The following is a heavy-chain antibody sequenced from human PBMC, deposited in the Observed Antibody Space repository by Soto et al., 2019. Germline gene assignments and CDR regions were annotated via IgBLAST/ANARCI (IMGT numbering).Heavy chain of an antibody. Sequence: ASVKVSCKASGGTFSSYAISWVRQAPGQGLEWMGGIIPIFGTANYAQKFQGRVTITADESTSTAYMELSSLRSEDTAVYYCARDPWAKVGAHPYYFDYWGQGTLVTVSS. CDR1: GGTFSSYA. V-gene: IGHV1-69*13. J-gene: IGHJ4*02. CDR2: IIPIFGTA. D-gene: IGHD1-26*01. CDR3: ARDPWAKVGAHPYYFDY.